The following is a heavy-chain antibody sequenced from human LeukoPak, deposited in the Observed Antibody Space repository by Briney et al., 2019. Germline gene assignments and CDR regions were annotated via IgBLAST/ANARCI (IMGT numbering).Heavy chain of an antibody. CDR3: AKGKAYYDSSGYLDY. J-gene: IGHJ4*02. Sequence: PGGSLRLSCAAYGFTVSTNNMSWVRQAPGKGLEWVSTISGSDSSTRYADSVKGRFTISRDNSKNTLYLQMNSLRAEDTAVYYCAKGKAYYDSSGYLDYWGQGTLVTVSS. V-gene: IGHV3-23*01. CDR2: ISGSDSST. CDR1: GFTVSTNN. D-gene: IGHD3-22*01.